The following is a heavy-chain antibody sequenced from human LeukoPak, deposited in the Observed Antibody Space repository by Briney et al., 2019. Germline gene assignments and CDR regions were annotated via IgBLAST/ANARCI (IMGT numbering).Heavy chain of an antibody. Sequence: GASVKVSCKASGGTFSSYAISWVRQAPGQGLEWMGRIIPILGIANYAQKFQGRVTITADKSTSTAYMELSSLRSEDTAVYYCASPVRLQLRAEAEYFQHWGQGTLVTVSS. J-gene: IGHJ1*01. CDR2: IIPILGIA. D-gene: IGHD3-16*01. CDR1: GGTFSSYA. V-gene: IGHV1-69*04. CDR3: ASPVRLQLRAEAEYFQH.